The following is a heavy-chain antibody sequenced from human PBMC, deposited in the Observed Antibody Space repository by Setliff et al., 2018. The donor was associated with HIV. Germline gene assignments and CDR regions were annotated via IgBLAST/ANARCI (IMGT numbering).Heavy chain of an antibody. J-gene: IGHJ4*02. CDR1: GYFINSGYY. D-gene: IGHD4-17*01. CDR3: ASSTTVVTPFFDY. V-gene: IGHV4-38-2*02. CDR2: VYHSGGT. Sequence: PSETLSLTCIVSGYFINSGYYWGWVRQPPGKGLEWIGSVYHSGGTYYKPSLKSRLTISVDTSKNQFSLKLSSVTAADTAVYYCASSTTVVTPFFDYWGQGTLVTVSS.